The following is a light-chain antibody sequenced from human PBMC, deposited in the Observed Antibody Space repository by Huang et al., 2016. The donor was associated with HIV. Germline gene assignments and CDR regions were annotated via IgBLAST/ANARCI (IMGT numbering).Light chain of an antibody. J-gene: IGKJ2*01. V-gene: IGKV1-39*01. Sequence: DIKMTQSPSSLSASVGDRVTITCRASQSISSYLNWYQQNPGKAPKLLIYAASSLQSGVPSRFSGSGSGTDFTLTISSLQPEDFATYYCQQGYSTPHTVGQGTKLEIK. CDR2: AAS. CDR3: QQGYSTPHT. CDR1: QSISSY.